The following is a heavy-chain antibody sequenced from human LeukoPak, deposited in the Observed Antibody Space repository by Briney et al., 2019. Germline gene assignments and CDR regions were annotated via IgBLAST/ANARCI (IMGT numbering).Heavy chain of an antibody. Sequence: KPSETLSLTCTVSGGSISSYYWSWIRQPPGKGLEWIGYIYYSGTTNYNPSLKSRVTISVDTSRSQFSLKLSSVTAADTAVYYCARRLYYYDSSGYPTHAFDIWGQGTMVTVSS. CDR3: ARRLYYYDSSGYPTHAFDI. V-gene: IGHV4-59*08. CDR2: IYYSGTT. J-gene: IGHJ3*02. CDR1: GGSISSYY. D-gene: IGHD3-22*01.